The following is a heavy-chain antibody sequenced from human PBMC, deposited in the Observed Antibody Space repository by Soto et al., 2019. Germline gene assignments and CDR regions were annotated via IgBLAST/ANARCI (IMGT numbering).Heavy chain of an antibody. CDR2: ISAYNGNT. D-gene: IGHD3-3*01. V-gene: IGHV1-18*01. Sequence: ASVKVSCKASGYTFTSYGISWVRQAPGQGLEWMGWISAYNGNTNYAQELQGRVTMTTDTSTSTAYMELRSLRSDDTAVYYCARAVTIFGVVMFRQSMDVWGQGTKVTVYS. CDR1: GYTFTSYG. CDR3: ARAVTIFGVVMFRQSMDV. J-gene: IGHJ6*02.